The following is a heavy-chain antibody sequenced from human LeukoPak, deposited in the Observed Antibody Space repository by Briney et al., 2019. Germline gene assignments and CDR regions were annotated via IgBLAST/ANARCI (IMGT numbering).Heavy chain of an antibody. Sequence: SETLSLTCAVSGGSITSGGYSWSWIRQPPGKGLEWIGYIYHSGSTYYNPSLESRVTISLDRSKHQFSLNLTSVTAADTAVYYCATGDCSSTSCYTDYYYYYGMDVWGQGTTVTVSS. D-gene: IGHD2-2*02. J-gene: IGHJ6*02. CDR1: GGSITSGGYS. CDR2: IYHSGST. V-gene: IGHV4-30-2*01. CDR3: ATGDCSSTSCYTDYYYYYGMDV.